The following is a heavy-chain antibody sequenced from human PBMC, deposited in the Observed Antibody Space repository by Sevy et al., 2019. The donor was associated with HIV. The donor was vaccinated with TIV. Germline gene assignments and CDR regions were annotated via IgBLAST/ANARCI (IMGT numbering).Heavy chain of an antibody. V-gene: IGHV3-33*01. J-gene: IGHJ4*02. Sequence: GGSLRLSCAASGFTFSSYGMHWVRQAPGKGLEWVAVIWYDGSNKYYADSVKGRFTISRDNSKNTLYLQMNSLRAEDTAVYYWASSDTAMAHDYFDYWGQGTLVTVSS. CDR1: GFTFSSYG. D-gene: IGHD5-18*01. CDR3: ASSDTAMAHDYFDY. CDR2: IWYDGSNK.